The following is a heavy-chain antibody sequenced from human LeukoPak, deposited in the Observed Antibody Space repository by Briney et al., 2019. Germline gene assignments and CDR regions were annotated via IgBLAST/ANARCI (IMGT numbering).Heavy chain of an antibody. CDR3: ATYGSGSYGPFDY. D-gene: IGHD3-10*01. CDR2: INHSGST. Sequence: SETLSLTCAVYGGSFSGYYWSWIRQPPGKGLEWIGEINHSGSTNYNPSLKSRVTISVDTSKNQFSLKLSSVTAADTAVYYRATYGSGSYGPFDYWGQGTLVTVSS. J-gene: IGHJ4*02. CDR1: GGSFSGYY. V-gene: IGHV4-34*01.